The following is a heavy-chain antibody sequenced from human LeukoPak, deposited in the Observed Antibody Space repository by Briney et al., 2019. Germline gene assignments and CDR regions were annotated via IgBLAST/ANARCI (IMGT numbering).Heavy chain of an antibody. V-gene: IGHV4-59*08. D-gene: IGHD2-15*01. CDR3: ARKTYCSGGRCYGENWFDP. J-gene: IGHJ5*02. Sequence: SETLSLTCTVTGVSISGYHWNWIRQSPGKGLEWISNIFYTRNTDYNPSLKSRVTISINTSKNEISLILRSVTAADTAVYYCARKTYCSGGRCYGENWFDPWGQGILVTVSS. CDR2: IFYTRNT. CDR1: GVSISGYH.